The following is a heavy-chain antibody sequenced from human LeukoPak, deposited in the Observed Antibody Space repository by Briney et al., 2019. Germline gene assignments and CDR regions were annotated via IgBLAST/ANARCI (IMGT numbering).Heavy chain of an antibody. D-gene: IGHD4-17*01. CDR1: GYTCTGYY. CDR2: SNPNSGGT. CDR3: AGVVTTKSGVTPVLRS. Sequence: ASVKVSCKASGYTCTGYYMRWVRHAPGQGLELMGWSNPNSGGTNYAQKFQGRVTMTRVTSIRTAYMELRSRRPDAAAADYCAGVVTTKSGVTPVLRSWGQGNLVTVSS. V-gene: IGHV1-2*02. J-gene: IGHJ5*02.